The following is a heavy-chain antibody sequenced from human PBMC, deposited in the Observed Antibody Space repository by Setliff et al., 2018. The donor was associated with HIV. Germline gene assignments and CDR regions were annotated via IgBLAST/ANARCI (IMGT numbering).Heavy chain of an antibody. CDR3: ARRDGYSYGFYFDY. Sequence: PSETLSLTCTVSGGSISSSTYYWGWIRQPPGKGLEWIGTIYYSGSTYYNPSLKSRLTISVDTSKNQISLKLSSVTAADTAVYYCARRDGYSYGFYFDYWGQGTLVTVSS. D-gene: IGHD5-18*01. CDR2: IYYSGST. CDR1: GGSISSSTYY. J-gene: IGHJ4*02. V-gene: IGHV4-39*01.